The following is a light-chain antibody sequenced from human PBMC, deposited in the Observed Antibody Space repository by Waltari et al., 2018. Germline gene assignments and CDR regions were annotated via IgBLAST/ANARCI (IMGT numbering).Light chain of an antibody. CDR1: QSISST. V-gene: IGKV3-15*01. J-gene: IGKJ4*01. CDR2: DAS. CDR3: QQYYNWPRLT. Sequence: EIVMTQSPVTLSVSPGERATLSCRASQSISSTLAWYQQKPGQAPRLLIYDASTRATGIPARFSGSGSGTEFTLTISSLQSEDFAVYYCQQYYNWPRLTFGGGTKVEIK.